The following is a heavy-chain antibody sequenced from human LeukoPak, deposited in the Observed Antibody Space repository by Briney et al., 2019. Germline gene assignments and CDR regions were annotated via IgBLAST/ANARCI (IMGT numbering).Heavy chain of an antibody. CDR2: IFYSGST. Sequence: PSETLSLTCTVSGGSISSSSYYWGWIRQPPGKGLEWIGSIFYSGSTYYNPSLESRVTISVDTSKNQFSLKVSSVTAADTAVYYCARHEVGYTRTSFRGWGQGTLVSVSS. D-gene: IGHD3-16*02. J-gene: IGHJ4*02. CDR3: ARHEVGYTRTSFRG. V-gene: IGHV4-39*01. CDR1: GGSISSSSYY.